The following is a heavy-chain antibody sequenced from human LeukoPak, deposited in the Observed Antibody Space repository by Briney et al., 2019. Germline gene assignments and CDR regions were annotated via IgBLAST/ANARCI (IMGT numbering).Heavy chain of an antibody. V-gene: IGHV1-69*05. Sequence: SVKVSCKASGGTFSSYAISWVRQAPGQGLEWMGGIIPIFGTANYAQKFQGRVTITTDESTSTAYMELSSLRSEDTAVYYCARGRWYDSSGSLEDAFDIWGQGTMVTVSS. CDR2: IIPIFGTA. CDR3: ARGRWYDSSGSLEDAFDI. D-gene: IGHD3-22*01. J-gene: IGHJ3*02. CDR1: GGTFSSYA.